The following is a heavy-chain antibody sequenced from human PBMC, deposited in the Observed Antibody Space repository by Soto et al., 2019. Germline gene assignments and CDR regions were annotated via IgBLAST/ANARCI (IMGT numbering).Heavy chain of an antibody. V-gene: IGHV3-30-3*01. J-gene: IGHJ6*02. CDR2: ISYDGSNK. D-gene: IGHD2-2*01. CDR3: ARGRYCSSTSCAIGYYYYYYGMDV. Sequence: QVQLVESGGGVVQPGRSLRLSCAASGFTFSSYAMHWVRQAPGKGLEWVAVISYDGSNKYYADSVKGRFTISRDNSKNTRYLKMNSLRAEDTAVYYCARGRYCSSTSCAIGYYYYYYGMDVWGQGTTVTVSS. CDR1: GFTFSSYA.